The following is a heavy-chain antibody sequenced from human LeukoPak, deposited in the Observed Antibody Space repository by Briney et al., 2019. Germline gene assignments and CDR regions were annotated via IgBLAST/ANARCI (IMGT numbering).Heavy chain of an antibody. CDR3: ARGTVWRLGSYGLDV. J-gene: IGHJ6*02. V-gene: IGHV3-53*01. Sequence: GGSLRLSCVASGFTVSSKYMSWVRQAPGKGLEWVSVIYSGGSTYYGESVKGRFAISRDNSKNTVYLQMNALRAEDSAVYYCARGTVWRLGSYGLDVWGQGTTVTVSS. CDR2: IYSGGST. D-gene: IGHD3-16*01. CDR1: GFTVSSKY.